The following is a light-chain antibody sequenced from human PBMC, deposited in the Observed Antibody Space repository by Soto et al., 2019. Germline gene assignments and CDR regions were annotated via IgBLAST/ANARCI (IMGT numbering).Light chain of an antibody. Sequence: QSVLTQPPSASGTPGQRVTISCSGSSSNIGSSTVNWYQQLPGTAPKLLIYADDQRPSGVPDRFSGSKSGTSASLAISGLQSEDEADYYCATWDGILNEWLFGGGTKLTVL. CDR1: SSNIGSST. J-gene: IGLJ3*02. CDR3: ATWDGILNEWL. V-gene: IGLV1-44*01. CDR2: ADD.